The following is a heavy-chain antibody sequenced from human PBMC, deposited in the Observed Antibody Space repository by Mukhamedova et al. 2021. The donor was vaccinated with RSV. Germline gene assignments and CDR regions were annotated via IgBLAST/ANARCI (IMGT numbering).Heavy chain of an antibody. CDR2: HPGDSDT. CDR3: ARPTELLDAFDI. V-gene: IGHV5-51*01. D-gene: IGHD1-26*01. Sequence: HPGDSDTRYSPSFQGQVTISADQSITTAYLQRSSLKASDTAIYYCARPTELLDAFDIWGQGTMVTVSS. J-gene: IGHJ3*02.